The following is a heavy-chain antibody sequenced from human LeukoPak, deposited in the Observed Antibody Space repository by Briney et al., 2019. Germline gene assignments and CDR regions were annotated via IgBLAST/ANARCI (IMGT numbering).Heavy chain of an antibody. J-gene: IGHJ4*02. CDR1: GFTFSSYS. CDR3: ARGAAEAFDY. Sequence: GGSLRLSCAASGFTFSSYSMNWVRQAPGKGLEWVSSIGSSSSIYYADSVKGRFTISRDNARNSLYLQMNSLRAEDTAVYYCARGAAEAFDYWGQGTLVTVSS. CDR2: IGSSSSI. V-gene: IGHV3-21*01. D-gene: IGHD6-19*01.